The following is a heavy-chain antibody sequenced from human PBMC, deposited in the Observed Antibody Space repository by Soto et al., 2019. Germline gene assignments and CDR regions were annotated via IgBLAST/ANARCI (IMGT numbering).Heavy chain of an antibody. CDR2: ISGGASDK. Sequence: EVQLVESGGGLVQPGGSLRLSCEASGFMFSAYWMSWVRQDPRKGLEWVATISGGASDKFYVDSVKGRFTISRDEAKNSLYLQMNSMRDEDTAVYYCVRAYWHRFDHWGQGTLVTVSS. CDR1: GFMFSAYW. V-gene: IGHV3-7*01. D-gene: IGHD3-3*02. CDR3: VRAYWHRFDH. J-gene: IGHJ4*02.